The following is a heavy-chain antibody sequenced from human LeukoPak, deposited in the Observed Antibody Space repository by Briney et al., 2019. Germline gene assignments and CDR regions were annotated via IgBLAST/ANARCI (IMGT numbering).Heavy chain of an antibody. J-gene: IGHJ6*02. V-gene: IGHV3-30*02. CDR2: VQFDGSSK. CDR3: ARGINGPGYYGMDV. CDR1: GFTFTNYA. D-gene: IGHD6-13*01. Sequence: GGSLRLSCAASGFTFTNYAMSWVRQAPGKGLEWVAFVQFDGSSKYYADSVKGRFTISRDNAKNSLYLQMNSLRAEDTAVYYCARGINGPGYYGMDVWGQGTTVTVSS.